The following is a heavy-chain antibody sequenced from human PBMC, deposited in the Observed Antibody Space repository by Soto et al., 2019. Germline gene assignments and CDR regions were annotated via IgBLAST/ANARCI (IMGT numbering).Heavy chain of an antibody. V-gene: IGHV1-18*01. J-gene: IGHJ4*02. CDR2: ISAHNGNT. CDR3: ARGRYGDY. CDR1: GYTFTSYG. Sequence: QVHLVQSGAEVKKPGASVKVSCKASGYTFTSYGITWVRQAPGQGLEWMGWISAHNGNTDYAQKLQGRVIVTRDTSTSTAYMELRCLISDDAAVYYCARGRYGDYWGQGARVTVSS. D-gene: IGHD1-1*01.